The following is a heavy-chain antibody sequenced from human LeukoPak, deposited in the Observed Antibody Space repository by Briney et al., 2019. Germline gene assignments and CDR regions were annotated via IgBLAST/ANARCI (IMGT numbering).Heavy chain of an antibody. Sequence: ASVKVSCKASGYTFTSYGISWVRQAPGQGLEWMGWISAYNGNTNYAQNLQGRVTMTTDTSTSTAYMELRSLRSDDTAMDYCSRAPLAYCGGACYPGFDYWGQGTLVTVSS. D-gene: IGHD2-21*02. J-gene: IGHJ4*02. CDR2: ISAYNGNT. CDR1: GYTFTSYG. CDR3: SRAPLAYCGGACYPGFDY. V-gene: IGHV1-18*01.